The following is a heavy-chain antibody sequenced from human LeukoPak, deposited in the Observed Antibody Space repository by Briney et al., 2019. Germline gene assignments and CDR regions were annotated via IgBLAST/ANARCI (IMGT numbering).Heavy chain of an antibody. J-gene: IGHJ6*03. CDR3: AREEITSGYYPHYYYYYMDV. V-gene: IGHV4-59*01. D-gene: IGHD3-22*01. Sequence: SETLSLTCTVSGGSIRSYYWSWIRQPPGKGLEWIGYIYYSGSTNYNPSLKSRVTISVDTSKNQFSLKLSSVTAADTAVYYCAREEITSGYYPHYYYYYMDVWGKGTTVTISS. CDR1: GGSIRSYY. CDR2: IYYSGST.